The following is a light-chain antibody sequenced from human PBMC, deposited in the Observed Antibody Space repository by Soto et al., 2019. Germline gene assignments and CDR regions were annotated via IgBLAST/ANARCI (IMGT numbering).Light chain of an antibody. CDR1: SRDIGGYDF. V-gene: IGLV2-14*03. CDR3: SSFSNSDTPDV. CDR2: DVS. J-gene: IGLJ1*01. Sequence: QSALAQPASVSGSPGQSITISCAGTSRDIGGYDFVSWYQQHPGEAPKLMIFDVSDRPSGVSDRFSGSKSGDTASLTISGLQAEDEADYYCSSFSNSDTPDVFGTGTKVTVL.